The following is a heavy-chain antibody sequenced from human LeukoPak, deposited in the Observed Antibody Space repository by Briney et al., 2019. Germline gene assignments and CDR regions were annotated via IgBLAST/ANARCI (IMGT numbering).Heavy chain of an antibody. D-gene: IGHD6-19*01. Sequence: GGSLRLSCAASGFTFSSYSMNWVRQAPGKGLEWVSYISSSSSTIYYADSVKGRFTISRDNAKNSLYLQMNSLRAEDTAVYYCARDYLAVVGRDPPTDYWGQGTLVTVSS. CDR2: ISSSSSTI. V-gene: IGHV3-48*01. J-gene: IGHJ4*02. CDR3: ARDYLAVVGRDPPTDY. CDR1: GFTFSSYS.